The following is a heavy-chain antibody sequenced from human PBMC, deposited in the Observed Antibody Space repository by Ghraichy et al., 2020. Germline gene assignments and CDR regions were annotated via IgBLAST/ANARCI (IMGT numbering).Heavy chain of an antibody. V-gene: IGHV3-7*01. D-gene: IGHD6-13*01. CDR2: IKQDGSEK. CDR1: GFTFSSYW. Sequence: GESLNISCAASGFTFSSYWMSWVRQAPGKGLEWVANIKQDGSEKYYVDSVKGRFTISRDNAKNSLYLQMNSLRAEDTAVYYCARDTHSSSWYGDAFDIWGQGTMVTVSS. CDR3: ARDTHSSSWYGDAFDI. J-gene: IGHJ3*02.